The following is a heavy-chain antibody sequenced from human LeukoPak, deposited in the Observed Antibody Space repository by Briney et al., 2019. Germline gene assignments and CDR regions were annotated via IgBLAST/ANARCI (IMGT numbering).Heavy chain of an antibody. D-gene: IGHD4-11*01. V-gene: IGHV1-69*06. CDR3: ARGYTNYGYVFDI. CDR2: IIPIFGTA. J-gene: IGHJ3*02. CDR1: GGTFSSYA. Sequence: APVKVSCKASGGTFSSYAIRWMRQAPGQGLEWMGGIIPIFGTANYAQKFQGRVTITADKSTSTAYMELSSLRSEDTAVYYCARGYTNYGYVFDIWGQGTMVTVSS.